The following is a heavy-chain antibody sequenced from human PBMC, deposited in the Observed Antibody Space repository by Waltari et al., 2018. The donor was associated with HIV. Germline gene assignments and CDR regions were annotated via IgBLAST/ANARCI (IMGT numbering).Heavy chain of an antibody. J-gene: IGHJ4*02. CDR2: ISSDGANT. V-gene: IGHV3-64*01. CDR1: GFTFSSYP. CDR3: ARRQGPYDY. Sequence: EVQLVESGGGLVQPGGPLRLSCAASGFTFSSYPMHWVRQAPGKRLEYVSSISSDGANTYYANSVKGRFTISRDNSKNTLYLQMGDLRAEDMAVYFCARRQGPYDYWGRGTLVTVSS.